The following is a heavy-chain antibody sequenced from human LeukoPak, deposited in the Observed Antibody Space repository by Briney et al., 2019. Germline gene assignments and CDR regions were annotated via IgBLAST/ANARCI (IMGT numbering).Heavy chain of an antibody. CDR2: ISGGDGST. D-gene: IGHD3-9*01. Sequence: QTGGSLRLSCAASGFTFSSYAMSWVRLAPGKGLKWASSISGGDGSTYYANSVRGRFTISRDNAKNSLYLQMNSLRAEDTAVYYCARDYENLTGSKTRFHYWGQGTLVTVSS. CDR1: GFTFSSYA. CDR3: ARDYENLTGSKTRFHY. V-gene: IGHV3-23*01. J-gene: IGHJ4*02.